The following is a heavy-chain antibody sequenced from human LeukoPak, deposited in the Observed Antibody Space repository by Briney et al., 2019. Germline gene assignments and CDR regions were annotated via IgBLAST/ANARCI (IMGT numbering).Heavy chain of an antibody. CDR3: ARRDGYNYVAFDI. J-gene: IGHJ3*02. D-gene: IGHD5-24*01. CDR2: ISSSGSTI. CDR1: GFTFSSYE. V-gene: IGHV3-48*03. Sequence: GGSLRLSCAASGFTFSSYEMNWVRQAPGKGLEWVSYISSSGSTIYYADSVKGRFTISRDNAMNSLYLQMNSLRAEDTAVYYCARRDGYNYVAFDIWGQGTMVTVSS.